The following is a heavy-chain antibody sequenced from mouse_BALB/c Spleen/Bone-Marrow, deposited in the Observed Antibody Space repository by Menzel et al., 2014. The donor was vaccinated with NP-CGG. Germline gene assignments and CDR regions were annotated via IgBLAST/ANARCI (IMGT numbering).Heavy chain of an antibody. J-gene: IGHJ2*01. D-gene: IGHD1-1*01. Sequence: VQLQQSGAELVKPGASVKLSCTASGFNIKDTYMHWVKQRPEQGLEWIGRIDPANGNTKYDPKFQGKATITADTSSNPAYLQLSSLTSEDTAVYYCARYSYGSRGYYFDYWGQGTTLTVSS. V-gene: IGHV14-3*02. CDR2: IDPANGNT. CDR3: ARYSYGSRGYYFDY. CDR1: GFNIKDTY.